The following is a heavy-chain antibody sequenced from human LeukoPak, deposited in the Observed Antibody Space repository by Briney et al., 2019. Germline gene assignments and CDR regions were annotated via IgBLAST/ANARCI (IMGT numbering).Heavy chain of an antibody. J-gene: IGHJ4*02. V-gene: IGHV3-7*01. Sequence: PGGSLRLSCVASGFTFSSYWMTWVRQAPGKGLEWVANMRQDGNEKYYVGSVRGRFTISRDNAKNSLYLQMNSLRAEDTAVYYCATDRRGSNDYWGQGTLVTVSS. CDR3: ATDRRGSNDY. CDR1: GFTFSSYW. D-gene: IGHD3-10*01. CDR2: MRQDGNEK.